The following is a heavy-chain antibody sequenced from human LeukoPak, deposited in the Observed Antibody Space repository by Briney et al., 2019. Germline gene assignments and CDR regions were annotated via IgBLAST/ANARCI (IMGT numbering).Heavy chain of an antibody. CDR2: FDPQDVKT. J-gene: IGHJ4*02. CDR3: ARGLGDYYDTSDYYYAVPAH. D-gene: IGHD3-22*01. CDR1: EYSLTELS. V-gene: IGHV1-24*01. Sequence: ASVKVSCKVSEYSLTELSIHWVRQTPGKGLEWMGGFDPQDVKTIYARKFQGRVAMTRDTSITTAYMELSSLRSEDTAVYYCARGLGDYYDTSDYYYAVPAHWGQGTLVTVSS.